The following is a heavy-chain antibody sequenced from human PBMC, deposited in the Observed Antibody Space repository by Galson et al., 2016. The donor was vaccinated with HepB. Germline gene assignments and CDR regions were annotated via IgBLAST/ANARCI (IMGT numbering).Heavy chain of an antibody. J-gene: IGHJ4*02. CDR3: AKSAVERPEGHVDPRDYFDY. CDR2: ISGSGGST. CDR1: GFTFSSYA. D-gene: IGHD5-24*01. Sequence: SLRLSCAASGFTFSSYAMSWVRQAPGKGLEWVSGISGSGGSTYYADSVKGRFTISRDNTKNTLYLQMNSLRAEDTAVYYCAKSAVERPEGHVDPRDYFDYWGQGTLVTVSS. V-gene: IGHV3-23*01.